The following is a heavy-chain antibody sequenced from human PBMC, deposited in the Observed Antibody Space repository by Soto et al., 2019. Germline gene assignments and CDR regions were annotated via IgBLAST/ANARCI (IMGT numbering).Heavy chain of an antibody. CDR3: ARDSFGNTWKGKDV. D-gene: IGHD3-16*01. Sequence: QVQLQESGPGLVKPSETLSLTCTVSGDSISSDYWYWVRQPPGKELECLGYIYYNGNTKYNPSLSSRVTISLDTSKNQFSLRVTSVSAADTAVYYCARDSFGNTWKGKDVWGQGTAVTVYS. CDR2: IYYNGNT. CDR1: GDSISSDY. J-gene: IGHJ6*02. V-gene: IGHV4-59*01.